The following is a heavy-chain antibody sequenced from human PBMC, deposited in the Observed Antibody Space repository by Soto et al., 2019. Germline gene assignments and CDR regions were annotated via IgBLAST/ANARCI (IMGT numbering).Heavy chain of an antibody. Sequence: EVQLVESGGGLIQPGGSLRLSCAASGFTFTSYWMHWVRQVPGKGLVWVSRINSDGSTTSYADSVEGRFTISRDNAKNTLYLQMNRLRAEDTAVYYCARVGIGAYHFDCWGHGALVTVAS. CDR2: INSDGSTT. CDR1: GFTFTSYW. V-gene: IGHV3-74*01. D-gene: IGHD3-16*01. J-gene: IGHJ4*01. CDR3: ARVGIGAYHFDC.